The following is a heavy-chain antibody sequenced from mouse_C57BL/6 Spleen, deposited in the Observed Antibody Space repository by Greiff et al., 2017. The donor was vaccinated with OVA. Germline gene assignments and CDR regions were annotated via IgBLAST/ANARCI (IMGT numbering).Heavy chain of an antibody. CDR3: ARPSYYGSLYAMDY. J-gene: IGHJ4*01. CDR1: GFTFSDYG. CDR2: ISSGSSTI. V-gene: IGHV5-17*01. Sequence: EVKLVESGGGLVKPGGSLKLSCAASGFTFSDYGMHWVRQAPEKGLEWVAYISSGSSTIYYADTVKGRFTISRDNAKNTLFLQMTSLRSEDTAMYYCARPSYYGSLYAMDYWGQGTSVTVSS. D-gene: IGHD1-1*01.